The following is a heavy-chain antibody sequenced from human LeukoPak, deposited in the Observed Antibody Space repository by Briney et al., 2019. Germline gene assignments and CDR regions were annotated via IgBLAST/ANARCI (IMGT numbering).Heavy chain of an antibody. D-gene: IGHD1-26*01. CDR1: GSTFSSYA. CDR3: AKDSGSYYFDY. V-gene: IGHV3-23*01. Sequence: PGGSLRLSCAASGSTFSSYAMAWVRQAPGKGLEWVSGISVSGTTYYADSVKGRATISRDNSKNTLYLQMNSLRAEDTAVYYCAKDSGSYYFDYWGQGTLVTVSS. CDR2: ISVSGTT. J-gene: IGHJ4*02.